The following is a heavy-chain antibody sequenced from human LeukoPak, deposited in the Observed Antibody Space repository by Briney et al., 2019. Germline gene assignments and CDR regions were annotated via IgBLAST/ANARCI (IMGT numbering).Heavy chain of an antibody. D-gene: IGHD2-15*01. CDR3: ARDSDFGCSGSSCYSWVY. V-gene: IGHV1-2*06. J-gene: IGHJ4*02. Sequence: ASVKVSCKASGYTFTAYYVHWVRQAPGQGLEWMGRLNPNSGGSNFAQKFQGRVTMTRDTSISTVYMELSSLRSDDTAVYYCARDSDFGCSGSSCYSWVYWGQGTLVTVSS. CDR2: LNPNSGGS. CDR1: GYTFTAYY.